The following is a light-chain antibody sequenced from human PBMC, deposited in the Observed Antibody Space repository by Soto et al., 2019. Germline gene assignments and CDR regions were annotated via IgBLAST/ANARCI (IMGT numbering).Light chain of an antibody. CDR2: RNN. V-gene: IGLV1-47*01. Sequence: QSVLTQPPSASGTPGQRVTISCSGSSSNIGSNYVFWYQHLPGTAPTLLIYRNNQRPSGVPDRFSGSKSGTSASLAISGLLSEDETDYYCAAWDDSLSGVVFGGGTKVTVL. CDR3: AAWDDSLSGVV. J-gene: IGLJ2*01. CDR1: SSNIGSNY.